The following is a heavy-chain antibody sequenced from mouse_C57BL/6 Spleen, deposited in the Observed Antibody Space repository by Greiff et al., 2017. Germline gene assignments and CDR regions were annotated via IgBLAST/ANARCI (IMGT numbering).Heavy chain of an antibody. V-gene: IGHV1-26*01. D-gene: IGHD2-5*01. J-gene: IGHJ4*01. CDR3: ARSRSNFYYYAMDY. CDR1: GYTFTDYY. CDR2: INPNNGGT. Sequence: EVQLQQSGPELVKPGASVKISCKASGYTFTDYYMNWVKQSHGKSLEWIGDINPNNGGTSYNQKFKGKATLTVDKSSSTAYMELRSLTSEDSAVYYCARSRSNFYYYAMDYWGQGTSVTVSS.